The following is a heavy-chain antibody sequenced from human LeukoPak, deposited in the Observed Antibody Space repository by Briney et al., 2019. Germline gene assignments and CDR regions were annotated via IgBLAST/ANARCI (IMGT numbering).Heavy chain of an antibody. Sequence: GASVKVSCKASGYTFTVYYMHWVRQAPGQGLEWMGWINPNSGGTNYAQKFQGRVTMTRDTSISTAYMELSRLRSDDTAVYYCARGPTTVTRAFDYWGQGTLVTVSS. V-gene: IGHV1-2*02. CDR2: INPNSGGT. CDR3: ARGPTTVTRAFDY. D-gene: IGHD4-11*01. CDR1: GYTFTVYY. J-gene: IGHJ4*02.